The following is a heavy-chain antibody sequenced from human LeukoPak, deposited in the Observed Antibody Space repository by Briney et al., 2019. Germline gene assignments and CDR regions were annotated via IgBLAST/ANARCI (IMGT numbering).Heavy chain of an antibody. D-gene: IGHD2-2*01. CDR2: INHSGST. CDR3: ARSPTKRVPEDY. CDR1: GGSFSGYY. V-gene: IGHV4-34*01. J-gene: IGHJ4*02. Sequence: NTSETLSLTCAVYGGSFSGYYWSWIRQPPRKGLEWIGEINHSGSTNYNPSLKSRVTISMDKSKNQISLRLTSVTAADTAVYYCARSPTKRVPEDYWGQGTLVTVSS.